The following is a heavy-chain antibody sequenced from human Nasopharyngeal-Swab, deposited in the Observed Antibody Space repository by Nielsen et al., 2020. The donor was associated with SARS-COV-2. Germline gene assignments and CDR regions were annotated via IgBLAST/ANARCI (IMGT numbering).Heavy chain of an antibody. CDR1: GGSFSGYY. D-gene: IGHD5-12*01. J-gene: IGHJ5*02. CDR3: ARGGYSGYDSSNWFDP. Sequence: SETLSLTCAVYGGSFSGYYWSWIRQPPGKGLEWIGEINHSGSTNYNPSLKSRVTISVDTSNNQFSLKLSSVTAADTAVHYCARGGYSGYDSSNWFDPWGQGTLVTVSS. CDR2: INHSGST. V-gene: IGHV4-34*01.